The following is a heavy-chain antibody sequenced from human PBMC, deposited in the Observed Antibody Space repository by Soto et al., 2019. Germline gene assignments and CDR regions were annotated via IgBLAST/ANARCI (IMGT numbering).Heavy chain of an antibody. CDR2: IDPSGGST. D-gene: IGHD2-2*01. V-gene: IGHV1-46*01. CDR1: GYTFTNHY. J-gene: IGHJ6*02. CDR3: ASGYCSSTNCYYGMDV. Sequence: QVQLVQSGAEVKKPGASVDVSCKASGYTFTNHYIHWVRQAPGQGLEWMGIIDPSGGSTRNAQKFQGRVTMTRDRSTITVYMELSSLRSEDTAVYYCASGYCSSTNCYYGMDVWGHGTTVTVSS.